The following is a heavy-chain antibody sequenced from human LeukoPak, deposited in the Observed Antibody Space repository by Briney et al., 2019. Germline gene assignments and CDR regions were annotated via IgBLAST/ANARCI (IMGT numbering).Heavy chain of an antibody. D-gene: IGHD6-19*01. V-gene: IGHV6-1*01. CDR2: TYYRSKWYD. CDR1: GDSVSSNSAA. J-gene: IGHJ5*02. CDR3: ARVDQWPPSGWFDP. Sequence: SQTLSLTCAISGDSVSSNSAAWNWIRQSSSRGLEWLGRTYYRSKWYDDYAVSVRSRITISPDTSKNQFSLQLSSVTPEDTAVYYCARVDQWPPSGWFDPWGQGIQVTVSS.